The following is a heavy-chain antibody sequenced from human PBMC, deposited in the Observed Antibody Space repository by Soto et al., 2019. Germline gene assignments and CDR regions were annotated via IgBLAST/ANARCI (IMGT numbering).Heavy chain of an antibody. J-gene: IGHJ5*02. Sequence: SVKVSCKASGGTFSTYTFSWVRQAPGQGLEWMGRIIPIFGTPYYAQKFQGRVTITADKSTSTVYMELSSLGSDDTAVYFCARGLECRGYCLDKPTWFGPWGQGTLVTVS. V-gene: IGHV1-69*06. CDR1: GGTFSTYT. CDR3: ARGLECRGYCLDKPTWFGP. CDR2: IIPIFGTP. D-gene: IGHD2-15*01.